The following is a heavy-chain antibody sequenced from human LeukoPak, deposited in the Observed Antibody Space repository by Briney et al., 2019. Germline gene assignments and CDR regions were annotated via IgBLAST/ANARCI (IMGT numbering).Heavy chain of an antibody. V-gene: IGHV3-74*01. CDR2: SNNDGSST. D-gene: IGHD3-22*01. J-gene: IGHJ4*02. Sequence: PGGSLRLSCAASGFTFSNYWMHWVRQAPGKGLVWVSRSNNDGSSTIYADSVKGRFTISRDNAKNTLYLQMNSLRAEDTAVYYCARDLRYYYDSSGYYFDYWGQGALVTVSS. CDR1: GFTFSNYW. CDR3: ARDLRYYYDSSGYYFDY.